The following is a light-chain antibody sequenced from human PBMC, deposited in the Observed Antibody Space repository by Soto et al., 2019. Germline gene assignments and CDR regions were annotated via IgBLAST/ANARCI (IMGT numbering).Light chain of an antibody. Sequence: QSALTQPPSASGSPGQSVTISCTGTSGALGNYNYVSWYQHHPGKAPKLMIYEVSKRPSGVPDRFSGSKSGNTASLTVSGLQDEDEAHYYCSSYGGSNNLIFGGGTKVTVL. V-gene: IGLV2-8*01. J-gene: IGLJ2*01. CDR2: EVS. CDR1: SGALGNYNY. CDR3: SSYGGSNNLI.